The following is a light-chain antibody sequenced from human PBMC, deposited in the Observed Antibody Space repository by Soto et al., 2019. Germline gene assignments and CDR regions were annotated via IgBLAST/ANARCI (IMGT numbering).Light chain of an antibody. V-gene: IGKV3-15*01. CDR3: QQYNNWPPLT. CDR2: AAS. Sequence: EIGLNQSPATLSLSPGERAALSCGASQSVSSNYLAWYQQKPGQAPRLLIYAASTRATGIPDRFSGSGSGTDFTLTISSLQSEDFAVYYCQQYNNWPPLTFGGGTKVDIK. CDR1: QSVSSN. J-gene: IGKJ4*01.